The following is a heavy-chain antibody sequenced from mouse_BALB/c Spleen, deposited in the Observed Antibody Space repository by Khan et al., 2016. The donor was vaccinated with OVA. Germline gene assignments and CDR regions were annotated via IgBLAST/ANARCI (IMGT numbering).Heavy chain of an antibody. CDR1: GYTFTSYT. D-gene: IGHD2-14*01. CDR3: VREESYDRYDGWFAY. V-gene: IGHV1-4*01. Sequence: VQLQQSGAELARPGASVKMSCKASGYTFTSYTMHWVKQRPGQGLEWIGYINPRSGYTNNNQKFKDKATLTADKSSSTAYMQLSSLTSEDSVVDYGVREESYDRYDGWFAYWGQGTLVTVSA. CDR2: INPRSGYT. J-gene: IGHJ3*01.